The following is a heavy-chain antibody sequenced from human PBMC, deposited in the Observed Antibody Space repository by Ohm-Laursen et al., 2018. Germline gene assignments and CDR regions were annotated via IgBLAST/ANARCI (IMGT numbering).Heavy chain of an antibody. V-gene: IGHV3-33*03. Sequence: SLRLSCAASGFTFSSYAMSWVRQAPGKGLEWVSLLWYDGSNKLYAESVKGRFTISRDNAKNTLYLQMNSVRVEDTAVYYCLSGSGYSSTWGQGTMVTVSS. D-gene: IGHD3-22*01. CDR3: LSGSGYSST. CDR2: LWYDGSNK. CDR1: GFTFSSYA. J-gene: IGHJ3*01.